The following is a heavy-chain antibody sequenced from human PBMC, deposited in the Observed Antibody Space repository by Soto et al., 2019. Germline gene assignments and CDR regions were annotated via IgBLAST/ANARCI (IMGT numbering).Heavy chain of an antibody. J-gene: IGHJ4*02. CDR3: AAAYDSSGYSL. D-gene: IGHD3-22*01. CDR1: GGTFSSYT. Sequence: GASVKVSCKASGGTFSSYTISWVRQAPGQGLEWMGRIIPILGIANYAQKFQGRVTITADKSTSTAYMELSSLGSEDTAVYYCAAAYDSSGYSLWGQGTLVTVSS. CDR2: IIPILGIA. V-gene: IGHV1-69*02.